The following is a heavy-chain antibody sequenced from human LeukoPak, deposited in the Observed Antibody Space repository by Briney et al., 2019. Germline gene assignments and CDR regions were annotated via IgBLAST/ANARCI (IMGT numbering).Heavy chain of an antibody. CDR3: ARDYDFWSGYYILPLDY. Sequence: ASVKVSCKASGYTFTSYGISWVRQAPGQGLEWMGWISAYNGNTNYAQKLQGRVTMTTDTSTSTAYMELRSLRSDDTAVYYCARDYDFWSGYYILPLDYWGRGTLVTVSS. CDR2: ISAYNGNT. V-gene: IGHV1-18*01. J-gene: IGHJ4*02. CDR1: GYTFTSYG. D-gene: IGHD3-3*01.